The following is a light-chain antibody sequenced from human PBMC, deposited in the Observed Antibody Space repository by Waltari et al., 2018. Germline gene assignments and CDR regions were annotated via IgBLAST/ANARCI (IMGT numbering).Light chain of an antibody. CDR1: TGAVTSGHS. Sequence: QAVVTQEPSLTVSPGGTVTLTCGSSTGAVTSGHSPYWFQQKPGQAPRTLIYDTSNKPSWTPARFSGSLLGGKAALTLSGAQPEDEANYYCFLSYSGAVIFGGGTKLTVL. CDR3: FLSYSGAVI. V-gene: IGLV7-46*01. J-gene: IGLJ2*01. CDR2: DTS.